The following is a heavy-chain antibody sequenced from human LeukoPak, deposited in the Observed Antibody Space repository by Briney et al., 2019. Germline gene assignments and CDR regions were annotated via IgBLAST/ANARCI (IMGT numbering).Heavy chain of an antibody. CDR1: GXTFSSYE. Sequence: GGSLRLSCAASGXTFSSYEMNWVRQAPGKGLEWVSYISGSGSTIYYADSVKGRFTISRDNAKNSLYLQMNSLRAEDTAVYYCARDTLRFYFDYWGQGTLVTVSS. CDR3: ARDTLRFYFDY. V-gene: IGHV3-48*03. CDR2: ISGSGSTI. J-gene: IGHJ4*02. D-gene: IGHD4-17*01.